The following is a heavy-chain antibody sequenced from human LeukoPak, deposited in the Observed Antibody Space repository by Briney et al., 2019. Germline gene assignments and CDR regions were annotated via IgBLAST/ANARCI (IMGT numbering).Heavy chain of an antibody. V-gene: IGHV3-7*01. CDR2: IKQDGSEK. CDR3: ASGGYRGHDYLSGAAQRFDY. CDR1: GFTFSSYW. D-gene: IGHD5-12*01. J-gene: IGHJ4*02. Sequence: GGSLRLSCAASGFTFSSYWMSWVRQAPGKGLEWVANIKQDGSEKYYVDSVKGRFTISRDNAKNSLYLQMSSLRAEDTAVYYCASGGYRGHDYLSGAAQRFDYWGQGTLVTVSS.